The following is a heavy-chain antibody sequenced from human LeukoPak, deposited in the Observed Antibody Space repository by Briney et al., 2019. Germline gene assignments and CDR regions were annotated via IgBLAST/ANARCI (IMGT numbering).Heavy chain of an antibody. CDR1: GYTFTGYY. V-gene: IGHV1-2*02. Sequence: ASVTVSFTSSGYTFTGYYMHWVRQAPGQGREWMGWINPNSGGTKYAQKFQGRVTMTRDTSITTAYMELSMLRSDDTAVYFCAGETAGRGPFDIWGQGTLVTVSS. D-gene: IGHD3-10*01. CDR2: INPNSGGT. J-gene: IGHJ3*02. CDR3: AGETAGRGPFDI.